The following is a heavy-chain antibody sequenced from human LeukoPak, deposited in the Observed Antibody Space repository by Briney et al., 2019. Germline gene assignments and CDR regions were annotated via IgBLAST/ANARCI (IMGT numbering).Heavy chain of an antibody. D-gene: IGHD3-3*01. V-gene: IGHV1-18*01. Sequence: GASVKVSCKASGYTFTSYGISWVRQAPGQGLEWMGWISAYNGNTNYAQKFQGRVTITADKSTSTAYMELSSLRSEDTAVYYCARGNYDFWSGKTYYFDYWGQGTLVTVSS. CDR2: ISAYNGNT. J-gene: IGHJ4*02. CDR1: GYTFTSYG. CDR3: ARGNYDFWSGKTYYFDY.